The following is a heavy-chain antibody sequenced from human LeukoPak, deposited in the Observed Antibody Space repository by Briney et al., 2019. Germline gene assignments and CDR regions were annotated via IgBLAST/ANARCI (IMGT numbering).Heavy chain of an antibody. CDR1: GGSINNYY. CDR3: SSSDYVYSFDY. CDR2: VSTSGST. Sequence: SETLSLTCAVSGGSINNYYWSWIRQPAGKGLEWIGRVSTSGSTYYNPSLKSRVTISVDTSKNQFSLKLSSVTAADTAVYSCSSSDYVYSFDYWGQGTLVTVSS. V-gene: IGHV4-4*07. J-gene: IGHJ4*02. D-gene: IGHD4/OR15-4a*01.